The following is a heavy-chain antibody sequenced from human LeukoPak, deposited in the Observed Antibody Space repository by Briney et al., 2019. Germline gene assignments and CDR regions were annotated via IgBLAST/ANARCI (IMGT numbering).Heavy chain of an antibody. CDR1: GGSISSYY. CDR3: ARVRWERTTPTSPPGDYYYMDV. D-gene: IGHD4-11*01. J-gene: IGHJ6*03. V-gene: IGHV4-4*07. CDR2: IYTSGST. Sequence: PSETLSLTCTVSGGSISSYYWSWIRQPAGKGLEWIGRIYTSGSTNYNPSLKSRVTMSVDTSKNQFSLKLSSVTAADTAVYYCARVRWERTTPTSPPGDYYYMDVWGKGTTVTVSS.